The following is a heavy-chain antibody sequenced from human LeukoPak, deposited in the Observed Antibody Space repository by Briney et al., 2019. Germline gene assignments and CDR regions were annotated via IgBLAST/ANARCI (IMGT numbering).Heavy chain of an antibody. CDR1: GFTFDDYG. D-gene: IGHD2-2*01. CDR3: ARDRMDCSSTSRSYYFDY. CDR2: INWNGGST. J-gene: IGHJ4*02. V-gene: IGHV3-20*01. Sequence: GGSLRLSCAASGFTFDDYGMSWVRQAPGKGLEWVSGINWNGGSTGYADSVKGRFTFSRDNAKNSLYLQMNSLRAEDTALYHCARDRMDCSSTSRSYYFDYWGQGTLVTVSS.